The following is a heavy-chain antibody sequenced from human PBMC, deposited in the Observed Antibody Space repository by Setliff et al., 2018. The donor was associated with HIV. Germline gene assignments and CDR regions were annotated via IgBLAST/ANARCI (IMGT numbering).Heavy chain of an antibody. J-gene: IGHJ4*02. CDR1: GFSVGTYY. D-gene: IGHD3-22*01. CDR3: ARGALISWDSSDDLWY. CDR2: IYSGGRA. Sequence: HPGGSLRLSCAVYGFSVGTYYMTWVRQAPGKGLEWVSVIYSGGRAYYADSVKGRFTVSRDNSNNTLYLQMNSLRAEDTAVYYCARGALISWDSSDDLWYWGQGTLVTVSS. V-gene: IGHV3-53*01.